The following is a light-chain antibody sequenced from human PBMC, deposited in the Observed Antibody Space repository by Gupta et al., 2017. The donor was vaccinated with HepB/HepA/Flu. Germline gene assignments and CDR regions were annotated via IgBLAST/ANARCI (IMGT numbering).Light chain of an antibody. CDR1: SSDVGGYNY. Sequence: QSALTRPRSVSGSPGQSVTISCTGTSSDVGGYNYVSWYQQHPGKAPKLMIYDVSKRPSGVPDRFSGSKSGNTASLTISGLQAEDEADYYCCSYATTYTGVFGTGTKVTVL. J-gene: IGLJ1*01. CDR2: DVS. CDR3: CSYATTYTGV. V-gene: IGLV2-11*01.